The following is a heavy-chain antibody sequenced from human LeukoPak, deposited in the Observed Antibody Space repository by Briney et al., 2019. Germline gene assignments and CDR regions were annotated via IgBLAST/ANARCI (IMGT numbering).Heavy chain of an antibody. D-gene: IGHD3-22*01. V-gene: IGHV3-48*02. CDR1: GFTFSTYS. Sequence: GGSLRLSCAASGFTFSTYSMNWARQAPGKGLEWVSYITSSSSTIYYADSVRGRFTISRDNAKNSLYLQMNSLRDEDTAVYYCARVDWMIGAFDIWGQGTMVTVSS. CDR3: ARVDWMIGAFDI. CDR2: ITSSSSTI. J-gene: IGHJ3*02.